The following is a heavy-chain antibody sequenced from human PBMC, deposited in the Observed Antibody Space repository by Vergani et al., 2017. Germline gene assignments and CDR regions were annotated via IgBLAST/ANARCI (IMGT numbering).Heavy chain of an antibody. CDR1: GFTFSSYS. D-gene: IGHD5-18*01. CDR3: ARVYVDTAMVIGY. V-gene: IGHV3-21*01. CDR2: ISSSNSYI. Sequence: EVQVVESGGGLVKPGGSLRLSCAASGFTFSSYSMNWVRQAPGKGLEWVSYISSSNSYIFYADSVKGRFTISRDNAKNSLYLQMNSLRTEDTVVYYCARVYVDTAMVIGYWGQGTLVTVSS. J-gene: IGHJ4*02.